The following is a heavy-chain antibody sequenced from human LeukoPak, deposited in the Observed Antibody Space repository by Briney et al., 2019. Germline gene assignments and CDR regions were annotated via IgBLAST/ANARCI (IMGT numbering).Heavy chain of an antibody. D-gene: IGHD2-2*01. CDR3: AREEDCSSTSCHVPFDY. J-gene: IGHJ4*02. CDR1: GYTFTGYY. Sequence: GASVKVSCKASGYTFTGYYMHWVRQAPGQGLEWMGIINPSGGSTSYAQKFQGRVTMTRDTSTSTVYMELSSLRSEDTAVYYCAREEDCSSTSCHVPFDYWGQGTLVTVSS. V-gene: IGHV1-46*01. CDR2: INPSGGST.